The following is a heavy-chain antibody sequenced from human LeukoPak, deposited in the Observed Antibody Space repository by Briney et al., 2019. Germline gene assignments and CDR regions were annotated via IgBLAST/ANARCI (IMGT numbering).Heavy chain of an antibody. V-gene: IGHV3-48*03. CDR2: ISSSGSTI. CDR3: ARPRGNVEMATIPFDY. Sequence: GGSLRLSCAASGFTFSSYEMNWVRQAPGKGLEWVSYISSSGSTIYYAGSVKGRFTISRDNAKNSLYLQMNSLRAEDTAVYYCARPRGNVEMATIPFDYWGQGTLVTVSS. CDR1: GFTFSSYE. D-gene: IGHD5-24*01. J-gene: IGHJ4*02.